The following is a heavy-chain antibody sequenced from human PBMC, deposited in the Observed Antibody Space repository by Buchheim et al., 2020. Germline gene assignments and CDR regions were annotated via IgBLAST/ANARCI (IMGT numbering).Heavy chain of an antibody. CDR2: IYHSGST. V-gene: IGHV4-30-2*01. J-gene: IGHJ6*02. CDR1: GGSISSGGYS. CDR3: ASLRGTGYSSSWTNYYYYGMDV. Sequence: QLQLQESGSGLVKPSQTLSLTCAVSGGSISSGGYSWSWIRQPPGKGLEWIGYIYHSGSTSYSPSLKSRVTISVDTSKNQFPLKLSSVTAADTAVYYCASLRGTGYSSSWTNYYYYGMDVWGQGTT. D-gene: IGHD6-13*01.